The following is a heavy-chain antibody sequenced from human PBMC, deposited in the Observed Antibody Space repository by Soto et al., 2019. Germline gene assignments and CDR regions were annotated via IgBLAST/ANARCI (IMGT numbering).Heavy chain of an antibody. CDR3: VRDRVRAVAALNYDCCIDV. J-gene: IGHJ6*04. CDR1: GFTFSTYW. CDR2: ISTDGSDT. Sequence: EVQLVASGGGLVQPGGSLRISCAASGFTFSTYWIHWVRQPPGKGLVWVSRISTDGSDTNYSDSVKGRFTISRDNANNTRYLQMNSLRVEYTAVYYCVRDRVRAVAALNYDCCIDVCGKGTTVTVSS. D-gene: IGHD6-19*01. V-gene: IGHV3-74*01.